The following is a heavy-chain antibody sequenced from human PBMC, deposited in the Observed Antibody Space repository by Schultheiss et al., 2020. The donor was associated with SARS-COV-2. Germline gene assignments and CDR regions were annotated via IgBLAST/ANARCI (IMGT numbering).Heavy chain of an antibody. CDR3: ARDPRFLTSTGAFDI. J-gene: IGHJ3*02. V-gene: IGHV1-69*06. CDR2: IIPIFGTA. D-gene: IGHD3-9*01. CDR1: GDTFSGYY. Sequence: SVKVSCKASGDTFSGYYIHWVRQAPGQGLEWMGGIIPIFGTANYAQKFQGRVTITADKSTSTAYMELSSLRSEDTAVYYCARDPRFLTSTGAFDIWGQGTMVTVSS.